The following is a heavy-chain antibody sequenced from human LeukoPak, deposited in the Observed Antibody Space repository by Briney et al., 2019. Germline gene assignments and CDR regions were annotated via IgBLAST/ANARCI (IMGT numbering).Heavy chain of an antibody. CDR1: GFTFSGFS. V-gene: IGHV3-73*01. J-gene: IGHJ4*02. D-gene: IGHD5-24*01. CDR3: ATSSNAYNDH. CDR2: IRNKANNYAT. Sequence: GGSLRLSCAASGFTFSGFSLHWVRQDSGKGLEWVGRIRNKANNYATTYAASVRGRFTISRDDSKNTAYLQMNSLKTEDTALYYCATSSNAYNDHWGQGTLVTVSS.